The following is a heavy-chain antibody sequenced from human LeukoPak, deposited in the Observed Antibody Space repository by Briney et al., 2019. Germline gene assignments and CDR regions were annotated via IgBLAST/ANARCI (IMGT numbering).Heavy chain of an antibody. J-gene: IGHJ6*03. CDR2: ISSSSSYI. V-gene: IGHV3-21*01. CDR1: GFTFSSYI. Sequence: GGSLRLSCAASGFTFSSYIINWVCQGPGKGLGWVSSISSSSSYISYADSVKGRFTIYRDNAKNSLYLQVNSLRAEDTAVYYCARVGNPDYDYYYYMDVWGKGTTVTVSS. D-gene: IGHD4-23*01. CDR3: ARVGNPDYDYYYYMDV.